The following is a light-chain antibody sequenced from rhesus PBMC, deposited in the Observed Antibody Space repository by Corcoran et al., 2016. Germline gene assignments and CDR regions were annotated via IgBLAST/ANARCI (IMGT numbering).Light chain of an antibody. CDR2: KAS. J-gene: IGKJ3*01. CDR3: QHNYGTPFT. Sequence: DIQMTQSPSSLSASVGDRVTITCRTSENVNNYLNWYQQKPGKAPKLLIYKASTLQSGVPSRFSGSGYGTDYTFTISSLQSEDVATYYCQHNYGTPFTFDPGTKLDIK. V-gene: IGKV1-74*01. CDR1: ENVNNY.